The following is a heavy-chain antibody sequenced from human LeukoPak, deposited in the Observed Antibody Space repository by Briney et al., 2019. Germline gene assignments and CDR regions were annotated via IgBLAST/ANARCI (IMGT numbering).Heavy chain of an antibody. CDR3: ARVMTTVTTPDY. Sequence: SETLSLICAVYGGPFSGYYWSWIRQPPGKGLEWIGEINHSGSTNYNPSLKSRVTISVDTSKNQFPLKLSSVDAADTAVYYCARVMTTVTTPDYWGQGTLVTVSS. CDR1: GGPFSGYY. V-gene: IGHV4-34*01. CDR2: INHSGST. J-gene: IGHJ4*02. D-gene: IGHD4-17*01.